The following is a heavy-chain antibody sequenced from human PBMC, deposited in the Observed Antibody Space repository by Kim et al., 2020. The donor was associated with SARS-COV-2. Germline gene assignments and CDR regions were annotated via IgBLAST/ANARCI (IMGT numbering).Heavy chain of an antibody. J-gene: IGHJ6*02. D-gene: IGHD3-3*01. CDR2: ISYDGSNK. V-gene: IGHV3-30-3*01. Sequence: GGSLRLSCAASGFTFSSYAMHWVRQAPGKGLEWVAVISYDGSNKYYADSVKGRFTISRDNSKNTLYLQMNSLRAEDTAVYYCARAELYYDFWGGYYSDQSYYDGMDVWGQGTTVTVSS. CDR3: ARAELYYDFWGGYYSDQSYYDGMDV. CDR1: GFTFSSYA.